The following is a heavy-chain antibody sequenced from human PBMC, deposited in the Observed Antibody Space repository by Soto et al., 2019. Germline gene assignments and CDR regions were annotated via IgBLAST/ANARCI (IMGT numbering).Heavy chain of an antibody. CDR3: ARVGCSSTSCYYYYGMDV. CDR1: GGSISSYY. D-gene: IGHD2-2*01. CDR2: IYTSGST. J-gene: IGHJ6*02. Sequence: SETLSLTCTVSGGSISSYYWSWIRQPAGKGLEWIGRIYTSGSTNYNPSLKSRVTMSVDTSKNQFSLKLSSVTAADTAVYYCARVGCSSTSCYYYYGMDVWGQGTTVTVSS. V-gene: IGHV4-4*07.